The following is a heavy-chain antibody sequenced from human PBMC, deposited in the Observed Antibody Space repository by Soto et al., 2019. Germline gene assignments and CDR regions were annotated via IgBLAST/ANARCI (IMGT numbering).Heavy chain of an antibody. CDR1: GGTFSRYS. D-gene: IGHD2-2*01. CDR2: IIPIFGIA. CDR3: AREDRDRETGLVPAAIDGMDV. Sequence: QVQLVQSGAEVKKPGSSVKVSCKASGGTFSRYSITWVRQAPGHGLEWIGRIIPIFGIASYAQKFQVRVTIPADDSTSTAYMELSSLRSDDTAVYYCAREDRDRETGLVPAAIDGMDVWGQGTTVTVSS. V-gene: IGHV1-69*08. J-gene: IGHJ6*02.